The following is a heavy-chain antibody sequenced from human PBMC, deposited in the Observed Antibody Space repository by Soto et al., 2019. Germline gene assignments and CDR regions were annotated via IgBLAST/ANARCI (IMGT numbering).Heavy chain of an antibody. V-gene: IGHV3-7*05. CDR3: ARPVRGSPEDV. CDR2: IKTDGSEK. J-gene: IGHJ6*02. D-gene: IGHD3-16*01. Sequence: EVQLVESGGGLVQPGGSLRLSCEASGFTFSAYWMGWVRQAPGTGLQWVATIKTDGSEKYYVDSVTGRFTISRDNDKNSLYLQLNTLRAEDTGVYYCARPVRGSPEDVSGQGTTVTVSS. CDR1: GFTFSAYW.